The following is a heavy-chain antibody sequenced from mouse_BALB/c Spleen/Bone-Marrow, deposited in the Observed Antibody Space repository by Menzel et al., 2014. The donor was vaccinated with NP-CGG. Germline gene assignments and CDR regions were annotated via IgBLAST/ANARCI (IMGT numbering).Heavy chain of an antibody. CDR2: IWAGGST. Sequence: QVQLKELGPGLVAPSQSLSITCTVSEFSLTSYGVHWVRQPPGKGLEWLGVIWAGGSTNYNSALMSRLSISKDNSKSQVFLKMNSLQTDDTAMYYCARGGSSRAWFAYWGQGTLVTVSA. J-gene: IGHJ3*01. D-gene: IGHD1-1*01. CDR3: ARGGSSRAWFAY. V-gene: IGHV2-9*02. CDR1: EFSLTSYG.